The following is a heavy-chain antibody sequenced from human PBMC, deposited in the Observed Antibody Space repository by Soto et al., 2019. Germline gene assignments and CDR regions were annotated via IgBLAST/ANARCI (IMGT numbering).Heavy chain of an antibody. Sequence: ASVKVSCKASGYTFTSYGISWVRQAPGQGLEWMGWISAYNGNTNYAQKLQGRVTMTTDTSTSTAYMELRSLRSDDTAVYYCARPRTDYDSSGSFDPWGQGTLVTVSS. CDR2: ISAYNGNT. CDR3: ARPRTDYDSSGSFDP. V-gene: IGHV1-18*01. J-gene: IGHJ5*02. D-gene: IGHD3-22*01. CDR1: GYTFTSYG.